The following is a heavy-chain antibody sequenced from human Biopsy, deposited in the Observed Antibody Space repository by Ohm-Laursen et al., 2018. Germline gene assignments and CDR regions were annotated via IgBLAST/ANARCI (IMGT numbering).Heavy chain of an antibody. CDR3: ARLFRLDDYWNDDPPDGFDV. CDR2: ISDTGTT. Sequence: GTLSLTCVVSGGSIGGSGDYWSWIRQPPGKGLEWIGYISDTGTTNYNPSLRGRVAMSVDTSKNQFSLQLTSVTAADTAMFFCARLFRLDDYWNDDPPDGFDVWGQGTMVTVSS. D-gene: IGHD3-3*01. J-gene: IGHJ3*01. CDR1: GGSIGGSGDY. V-gene: IGHV4-61*08.